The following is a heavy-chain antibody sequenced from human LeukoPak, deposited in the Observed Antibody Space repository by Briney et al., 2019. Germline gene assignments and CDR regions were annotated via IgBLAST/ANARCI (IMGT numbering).Heavy chain of an antibody. CDR2: ISGSGGST. Sequence: PGGSLRLSRAASGFTFSSYAMSWVRQAPGKGLEWVSAISGSGGSTYYADSVKGRFTISRDNSKNTLYLQMNSLRAEDTAVYYCAKDRRGRTVANPGDYWGQGTLVTVSS. D-gene: IGHD6-19*01. J-gene: IGHJ4*02. CDR1: GFTFSSYA. V-gene: IGHV3-23*01. CDR3: AKDRRGRTVANPGDY.